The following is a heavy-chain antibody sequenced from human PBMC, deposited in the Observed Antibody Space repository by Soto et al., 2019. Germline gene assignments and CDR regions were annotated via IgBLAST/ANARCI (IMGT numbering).Heavy chain of an antibody. Sequence: GASVKVSCKASGYTFTGYYMHWVRQAPGQGLEWMGWINPNSGGTNYAQKFQGWVTMTRDTSISTAYMELSRLRSDDTAVYYCARAGIAARETDYYYYYGMDVWGQGTTVTVSS. CDR2: INPNSGGT. V-gene: IGHV1-2*04. J-gene: IGHJ6*02. CDR1: GYTFTGYY. D-gene: IGHD6-6*01. CDR3: ARAGIAARETDYYYYYGMDV.